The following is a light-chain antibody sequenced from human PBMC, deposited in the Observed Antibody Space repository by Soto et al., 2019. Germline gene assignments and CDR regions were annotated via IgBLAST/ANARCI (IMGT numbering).Light chain of an antibody. J-gene: IGKJ1*01. Sequence: EIVLTQSPGTLSLSPGERGTLSFMASQSVTSSYLAWYQQKPGQAPRLLIYGASTRATGIPARFSGSGSGTEFTLTISRLEPEDFAVYYCQQYGSSRRTFGQGTKVDIK. CDR3: QQYGSSRRT. CDR2: GAS. CDR1: QSVTSSY. V-gene: IGKV3-20*01.